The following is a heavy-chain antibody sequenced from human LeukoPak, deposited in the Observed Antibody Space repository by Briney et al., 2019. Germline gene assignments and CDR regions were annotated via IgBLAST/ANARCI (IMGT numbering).Heavy chain of an antibody. V-gene: IGHV1-2*02. D-gene: IGHD6-19*01. J-gene: IGHJ4*02. CDR2: INPNIGAT. CDR1: GYTFTGYY. CDR3: ARDRVGSGWPRPFYFEF. Sequence: ASVKVSCKPFGYTFTGYYLHWVRQAPGQAPEWMGWINPNIGATLYAQNFQGRVTLSRDTSINTAYMDLSSLRSDDTAVYYCARDRVGSGWPRPFYFEFWGQGTLVTVSS.